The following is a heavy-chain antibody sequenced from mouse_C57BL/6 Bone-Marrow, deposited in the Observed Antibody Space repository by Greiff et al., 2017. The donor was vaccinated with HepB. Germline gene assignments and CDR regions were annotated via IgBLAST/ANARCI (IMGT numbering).Heavy chain of an antibody. CDR2: IWSGGST. CDR3: ARRYYYGVDY. D-gene: IGHD1-1*01. Sequence: QVQLQQSGPGLVQPSQSLSITCTVSGFSLTSYGVHWVRQSPGKGLEWLGVIWSGGSTDYNAAFISRLSISKDNSKSQVFFKMNSLQADDTAIYYCARRYYYGVDYWGQGTTLTVSA. CDR1: GFSLTSYG. J-gene: IGHJ2*01. V-gene: IGHV2-2*01.